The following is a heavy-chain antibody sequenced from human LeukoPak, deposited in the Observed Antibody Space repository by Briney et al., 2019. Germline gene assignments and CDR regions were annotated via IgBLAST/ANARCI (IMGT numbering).Heavy chain of an antibody. CDR3: ARGTVPYYYYYGMTS. CDR2: IYYSGST. Sequence: PSETLSLTCTVSGGSISSYYWSWIRQPPGKGLEWIGYIYYSGSTNYNPSLKSRVTISVDTSKNQFSLKLSSVTAADTAVYYCARGTVPYYYYYGMTSGAKGPRSPSP. D-gene: IGHD4-17*01. J-gene: IGHJ6*02. CDR1: GGSISSYY. V-gene: IGHV4-59*01.